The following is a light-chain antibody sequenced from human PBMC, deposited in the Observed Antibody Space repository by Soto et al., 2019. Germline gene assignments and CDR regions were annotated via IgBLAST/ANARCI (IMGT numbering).Light chain of an antibody. J-gene: IGKJ5*01. V-gene: IGKV3-20*01. CDR3: QQYESSPIT. CDR2: GAS. CDR1: QSISRY. Sequence: IVLTQSPGTLSLSPGERTTLSCRASQSISRYLAWYQQKPGQGPRLLIYGASSRATGTPDRFSGSGSGTDFTLTVNRLEPEDFAVYYCQQYESSPITFGQGTRLEIK.